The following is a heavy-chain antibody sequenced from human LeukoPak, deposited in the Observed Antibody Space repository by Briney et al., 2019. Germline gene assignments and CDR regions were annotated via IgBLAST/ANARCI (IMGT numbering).Heavy chain of an antibody. CDR2: IYYSGST. V-gene: IGHV4-38-2*02. CDR1: GYSISSGYY. D-gene: IGHD3-22*01. CDR3: ARLKHRYYYDSSGYGLSHYFDY. Sequence: SETLSLTCTVSGYSISSGYYWGWIRQPPGKGLEWIGSIYYSGSTYYNPSLKSRVTISVDTSKNQFSLKLSSVTAADTAVYYCARLKHRYYYDSSGYGLSHYFDYWGQGTLVTVSS. J-gene: IGHJ4*02.